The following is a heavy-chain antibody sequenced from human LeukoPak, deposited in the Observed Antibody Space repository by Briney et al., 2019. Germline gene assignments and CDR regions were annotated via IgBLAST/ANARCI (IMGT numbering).Heavy chain of an antibody. V-gene: IGHV4-39*07. CDR3: ARGSNWNYRGNYYYYMDV. CDR1: GGSISSSSYY. CDR2: IYYSGST. J-gene: IGHJ6*03. D-gene: IGHD1-7*01. Sequence: SETLSLTCTVSGGSISSSSYYWGWIRQPPGKGLEWIGSIYYSGSTYYNPSLKSRVTISVDTSKNQFSLKLSSVTAADTAVYYCARGSNWNYRGNYYYYMDVWGKGTTVTVSS.